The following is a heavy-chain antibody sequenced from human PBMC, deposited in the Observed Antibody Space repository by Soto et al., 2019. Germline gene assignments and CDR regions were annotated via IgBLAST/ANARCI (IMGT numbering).Heavy chain of an antibody. D-gene: IGHD3-10*01. V-gene: IGHV4-39*01. Sequence: QLQLQESGPGLVKPSETLSLTCPVSGGYISSSSYYWGWIHQPPGKGVEWIGSIYYSGSTYYNPSHKSRVTISVDTSKTQFSLKLTSVTAADTAVYYCASLRDWGSGNSWGQGTLVTVPS. CDR1: GGYISSSSYY. J-gene: IGHJ4*02. CDR2: IYYSGST. CDR3: ASLRDWGSGNS.